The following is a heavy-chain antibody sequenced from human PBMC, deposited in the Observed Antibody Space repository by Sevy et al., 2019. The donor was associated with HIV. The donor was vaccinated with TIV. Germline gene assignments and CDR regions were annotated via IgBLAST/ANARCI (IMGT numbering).Heavy chain of an antibody. CDR2: INQDGSEK. V-gene: IGHV3-7*01. CDR3: ALERLSSAVAEYFHN. Sequence: GGSLRLSCAASGFTFSHYWMSWVRQAPGKGLEWVANINQDGSEKYYVDSVKGRFTISRDNSKNSLFLQMNSLRADDSAVYYCALERLSSAVAEYFHNWGQGTLVTVSS. D-gene: IGHD1-1*01. J-gene: IGHJ1*01. CDR1: GFTFSHYW.